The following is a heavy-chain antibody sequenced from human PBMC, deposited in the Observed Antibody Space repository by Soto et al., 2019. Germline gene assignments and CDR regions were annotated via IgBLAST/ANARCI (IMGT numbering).Heavy chain of an antibody. J-gene: IGHJ6*02. Sequence: EVQLLESGGGLVQPGGSLRLSCAASGFTFSSYAMSWVRQAPGKGLEWVSAISGSGGSTYYADSVKGRFTISRDNYKNTLYLQMNSLRAEDTAVYYCAKMADSSGYFYYYYGMDVWGQGTTVTVSS. CDR3: AKMADSSGYFYYYYGMDV. V-gene: IGHV3-23*01. D-gene: IGHD3-22*01. CDR1: GFTFSSYA. CDR2: ISGSGGST.